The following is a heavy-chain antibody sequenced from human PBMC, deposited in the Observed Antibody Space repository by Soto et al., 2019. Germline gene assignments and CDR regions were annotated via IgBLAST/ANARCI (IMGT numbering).Heavy chain of an antibody. V-gene: IGHV3-33*08. J-gene: IGHJ4*02. CDR1: GFTFSNYG. CDR3: ARDLSGPLDY. Sequence: VGSLRLSCAASGFTFSNYGMHWVRQAPGKGLEWVATVRYDGINTYYGDSVKGRFTVSRDLSKKTLYLQMNSLRAEDTAVYYCARDLSGPLDYWGQGTPVTVSS. CDR2: VRYDGINT.